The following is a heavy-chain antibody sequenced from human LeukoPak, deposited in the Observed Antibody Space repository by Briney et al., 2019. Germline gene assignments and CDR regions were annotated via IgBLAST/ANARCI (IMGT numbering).Heavy chain of an antibody. J-gene: IGHJ4*02. V-gene: IGHV3-21*01. CDR2: ISSSSDYI. CDR3: ARGSGSGSYYPRFDY. Sequence: PGGSLRLSCAASGFTFSSYSMNWVRQAPGKGLEWVSSISSSSDYIYYADSVKGRFTISRDNAKNSLYVQMNSLRAEDTAVYCCARGSGSGSYYPRFDYWGQGTLVTVSS. D-gene: IGHD3-10*01. CDR1: GFTFSSYS.